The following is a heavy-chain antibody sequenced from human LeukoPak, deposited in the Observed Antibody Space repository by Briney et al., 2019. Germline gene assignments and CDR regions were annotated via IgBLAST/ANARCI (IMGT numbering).Heavy chain of an antibody. Sequence: GGSLRLSCAASGLTFSIYAMSWVRQAPGKGLEWVSGISGSSSHTMDADSVRGRFTISRGNTRNTLYLHMNNVRAEDTALYYCAKEHDYSNAAPEWGFDSWGQGTRVTVSS. CDR2: ISGSSSHT. CDR1: GLTFSIYA. CDR3: AKEHDYSNAAPEWGFDS. D-gene: IGHD3-3*01. J-gene: IGHJ4*02. V-gene: IGHV3-23*01.